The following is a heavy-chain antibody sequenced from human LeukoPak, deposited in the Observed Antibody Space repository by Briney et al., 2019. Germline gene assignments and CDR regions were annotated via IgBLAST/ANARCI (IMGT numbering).Heavy chain of an antibody. CDR3: ARSVPDYTRFDY. Sequence: PGGSLRLSCAASGFTFSDYAMNWVRQAPGKGLEWVSTFKTKYHQVYYAESMRGRFTISTDNSRNTVFLQMNSLRADDTALYYCARSVPDYTRFDYWGQGALVTVSS. J-gene: IGHJ4*02. V-gene: IGHV3-23*05. CDR2: FKTKYHQV. CDR1: GFTFSDYA. D-gene: IGHD4-11*01.